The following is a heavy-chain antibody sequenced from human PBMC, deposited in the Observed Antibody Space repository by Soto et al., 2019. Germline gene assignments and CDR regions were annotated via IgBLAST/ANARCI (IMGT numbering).Heavy chain of an antibody. D-gene: IGHD3-9*01. CDR1: GFSLTDTGAT. CDR2: IYWYDDK. J-gene: IGHJ5*01. V-gene: IGHV2-5*01. Sequence: KESGPTLVQPTQTLTLTCTFSGFSLTDTGATVGWNRQAPGKGLEWLALIYWYDDKRYNPSLKNRLTIAKDTSRNQVILTLSNVGPVDTATYYCAHSHFEILTGPFDSWGAGTLVTVSS. CDR3: AHSHFEILTGPFDS.